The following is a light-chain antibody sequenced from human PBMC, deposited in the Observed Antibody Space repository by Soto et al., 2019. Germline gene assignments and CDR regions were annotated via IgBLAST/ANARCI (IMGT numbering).Light chain of an antibody. CDR3: TSYTSSGAPYV. V-gene: IGLV2-14*01. J-gene: IGLJ1*01. CDR1: SSDVGGFNY. CDR2: EVS. Sequence: QSALTQPASVSGSPGQSITISCTGTSSDVGGFNYVSWYQQHPGKAPKLLIYEVSNRPSGVSNRFSASKSGNTASLTISGRQAEDESDYYCTSYTSSGAPYVFGTGTKLTVL.